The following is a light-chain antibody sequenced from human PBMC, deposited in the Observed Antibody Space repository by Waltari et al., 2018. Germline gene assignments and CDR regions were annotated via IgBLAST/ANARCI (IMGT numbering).Light chain of an antibody. V-gene: IGKV1-39*01. CDR1: QSISNY. CDR3: QQCYSTPLT. Sequence: IQLTQSPSSLSASVGDRVTLPCRASQSISNYFNWYQQKPGKAPKVVISAASSLQSGVPSRFGGRGARTAITLTISRLQAEDVATYYCQQCYSTPLTFGGGTKVE. J-gene: IGKJ4*01. CDR2: AAS.